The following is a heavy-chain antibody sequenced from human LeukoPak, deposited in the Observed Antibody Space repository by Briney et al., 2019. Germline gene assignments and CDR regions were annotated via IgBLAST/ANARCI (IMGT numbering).Heavy chain of an antibody. J-gene: IGHJ4*02. CDR2: IYYSGST. CDR1: GGSISSYY. Sequence: SSETLSLTCTVSGGSISSYYWSWIRQPPGKGLEWIGYIYYSGSTNYNPSLKSRVTISVDTSKNQFSLKLSSVTAADTAVYYCAKYAAAGAYDRHSEIDSWGQGTLVTVSS. D-gene: IGHD3-22*01. CDR3: AKYAAAGAYDRHSEIDS. V-gene: IGHV4-59*01.